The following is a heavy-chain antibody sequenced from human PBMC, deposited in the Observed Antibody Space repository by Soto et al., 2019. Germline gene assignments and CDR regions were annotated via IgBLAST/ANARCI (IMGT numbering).Heavy chain of an antibody. CDR3: ASETKMTTRSDY. CDR2: IYYSGTT. Sequence: QLQLQESGPGLVKPSQTLSLTCTVSGGSITSSDYYWSWFRQPPGKGLEWIGYIYYSGTTYQNPSLKGRXXLXVXXTKNQVSLNLSSVTAADTAVYFCASETKMTTRSDYWGQGTLVTVSS. CDR1: GGSITSSDYY. J-gene: IGHJ4*02. D-gene: IGHD4-17*01. V-gene: IGHV4-30-4*01.